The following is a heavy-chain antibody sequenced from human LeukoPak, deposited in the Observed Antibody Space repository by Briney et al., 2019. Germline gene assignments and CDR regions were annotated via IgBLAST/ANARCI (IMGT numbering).Heavy chain of an antibody. Sequence: SETLSLTCAVSGGSISSSNWWSWVRQPPGKGLEWIGEIYHSGSTNYNPSLKSRVTISVDKSKNQFSLKLSSVTAADTAVYYCARIPYSGTQDAFDIWGQGTRVTVSS. CDR2: IYHSGST. CDR3: ARIPYSGTQDAFDI. J-gene: IGHJ3*02. V-gene: IGHV4-4*02. D-gene: IGHD1-26*01. CDR1: GGSISSSNW.